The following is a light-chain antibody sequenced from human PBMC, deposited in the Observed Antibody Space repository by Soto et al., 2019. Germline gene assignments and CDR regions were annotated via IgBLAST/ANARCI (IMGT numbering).Light chain of an antibody. V-gene: IGLV2-8*01. CDR3: CSYAGSGTNV. CDR2: DVS. CDR1: SSDVGGYHY. J-gene: IGLJ1*01. Sequence: QSVLTQPPSASLSPGQSVTISCTGTSSDVGGYHYVSLYQQHPGKAPKVIIYDVSERPSGVSHRFSGSKSGNTASLTISGLQAEDEADYYCCSYAGSGTNVFGTGTKVTVL.